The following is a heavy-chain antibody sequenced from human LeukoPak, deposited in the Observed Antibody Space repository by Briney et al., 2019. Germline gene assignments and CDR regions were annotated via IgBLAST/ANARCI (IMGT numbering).Heavy chain of an antibody. Sequence: GGSLRLSCAASGFTFSSYGMHWVRQAPGKGLEWVAVASHDEVGKQFADSVKGRFTLSRDNSRDSLHLQMNRLRDEDTGVYYCAKDRGYGEHEPFESWGQGSLVIVSS. D-gene: IGHD4-17*01. CDR2: ASHDEVGK. CDR1: GFTFSSYG. CDR3: AKDRGYGEHEPFES. J-gene: IGHJ4*02. V-gene: IGHV3-30*18.